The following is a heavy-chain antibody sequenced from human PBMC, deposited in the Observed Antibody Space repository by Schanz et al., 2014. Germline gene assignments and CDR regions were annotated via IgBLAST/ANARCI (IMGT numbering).Heavy chain of an antibody. Sequence: EVQLLESGGGLAQPGGSLRLACAASGFNFNTYAMSWVRQAPGKGLEWVSAITGSGSKTYYADSVKGRFTIARDNSKNTLFHQMDSLRVEDTAVYYCMAMGRNTSHYFDHWGQGTLVAVSS. J-gene: IGHJ4*02. D-gene: IGHD1-1*01. CDR3: MAMGRNTSHYFDH. CDR2: ITGSGSKT. V-gene: IGHV3-23*01. CDR1: GFNFNTYA.